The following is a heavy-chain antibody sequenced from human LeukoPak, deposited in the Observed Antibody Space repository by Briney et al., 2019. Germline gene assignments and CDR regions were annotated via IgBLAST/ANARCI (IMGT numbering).Heavy chain of an antibody. J-gene: IGHJ3*02. CDR1: GFTFSSYA. CDR3: ARDRHYYDSSGYIGVAFDI. V-gene: IGHV3-30-3*01. D-gene: IGHD3-22*01. CDR2: ISYDGSNK. Sequence: PGGSLRLPCAASGFTFSSYAMHWVRQAPGKGLEWVAVISYDGSNKYYADSVKGRFTISRDNSKNTLYLQMNSLRAEDTAVYYCARDRHYYDSSGYIGVAFDIWGQGTMVTVSS.